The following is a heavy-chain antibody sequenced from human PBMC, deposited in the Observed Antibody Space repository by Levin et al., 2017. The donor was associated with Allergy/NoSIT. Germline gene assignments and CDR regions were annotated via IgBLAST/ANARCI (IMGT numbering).Heavy chain of an antibody. CDR3: ARQLGNFWSGYNYFDY. D-gene: IGHD3-3*01. Sequence: GGSLRLSCAASGFNFSSYEMNWVRRAPGKGLEWVSYISSTGSTIYSADSVKGRFTISRDNAKNSLYLHMNSLRAEDTAVYYCARQLGNFWSGYNYFDYWGQGTLVTVSS. CDR1: GFNFSSYE. V-gene: IGHV3-48*03. CDR2: ISSTGSTI. J-gene: IGHJ4*02.